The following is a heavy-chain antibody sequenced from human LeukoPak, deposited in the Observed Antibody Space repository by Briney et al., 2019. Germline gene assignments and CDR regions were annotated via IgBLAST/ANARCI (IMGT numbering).Heavy chain of an antibody. Sequence: GESLKISCKGSGYSFPIYWIGWVRQMPGKGLEWMGIIYPGDSNTRYSPSFQGQVTISADKSISTAYLQWSSLKASDTAMYYCARVQNYYDSSGYHFYAFDIWGQGTMVTVSS. CDR2: IYPGDSNT. CDR3: ARVQNYYDSSGYHFYAFDI. V-gene: IGHV5-51*01. J-gene: IGHJ3*02. D-gene: IGHD3-22*01. CDR1: GYSFPIYW.